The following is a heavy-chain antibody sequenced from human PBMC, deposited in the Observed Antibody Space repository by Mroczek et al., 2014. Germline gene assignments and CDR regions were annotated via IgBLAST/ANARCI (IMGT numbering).Heavy chain of an antibody. J-gene: IGHJ3*02. CDR2: IIPIFGTA. Sequence: SGAEVKKPGSSVKVSCKASGGTFSSYAISWVRQAPGQGLEWMGGIIPIFGTANYAQKFQGRVTITADESTSTAYMELSSLRSEDTAVYYCARVSRPDYYDSSGPDAFDIWGQGTMVTVSS. V-gene: IGHV1-69*01. CDR1: GGTFSSYA. D-gene: IGHD3-22*01. CDR3: ARVSRPDYYDSSGPDAFDI.